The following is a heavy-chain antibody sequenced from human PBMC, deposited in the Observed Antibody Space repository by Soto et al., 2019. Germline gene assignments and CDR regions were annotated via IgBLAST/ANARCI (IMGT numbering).Heavy chain of an antibody. CDR1: GYKFSAYY. Sequence: QVHLVQSGAEVKKPGASVKVSCETSGYKFSAYYIHWVRQTPGQGLEWMGWINSDSGDTKYAQKFQGRVTMTRDMSKSVAYMELSRLTSDDRAVYYCARDRRASGTYGGMDVWGQGTPVAVS. CDR3: ARDRRASGTYGGMDV. V-gene: IGHV1-2*02. J-gene: IGHJ6*02. CDR2: INSDSGDT. D-gene: IGHD3-10*01.